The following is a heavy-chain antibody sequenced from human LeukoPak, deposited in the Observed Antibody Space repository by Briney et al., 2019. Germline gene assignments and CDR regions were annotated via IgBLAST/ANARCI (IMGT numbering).Heavy chain of an antibody. Sequence: SETPSLTCTVSGGSISSYYWSWIRQPAGKGLEWIGRIYTSGSTNYNPSLKSRVTMSVDTSKNQFSLKLSSVTAADTAVYYCARGALDFWSGYYDYWGQGTLVTVSS. D-gene: IGHD3-3*01. V-gene: IGHV4-4*07. CDR2: IYTSGST. CDR1: GGSISSYY. J-gene: IGHJ4*02. CDR3: ARGALDFWSGYYDY.